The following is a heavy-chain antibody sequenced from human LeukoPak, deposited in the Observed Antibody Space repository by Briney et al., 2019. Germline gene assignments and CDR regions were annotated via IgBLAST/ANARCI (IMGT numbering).Heavy chain of an antibody. CDR3: ARSAIDAFDI. J-gene: IGHJ3*02. V-gene: IGHV4-39*07. CDR2: IYYSGST. CDR1: GGSISSSSYY. Sequence: SETLSLTCTVSGGSISSSSYYWDWIRQPPGKGLEWIGSIYYSGSTNYNPSLKSRVSISVDTSKNQFSLKLSSVTAADTAVYYCARSAIDAFDIWGQGTMVTVSS. D-gene: IGHD6-25*01.